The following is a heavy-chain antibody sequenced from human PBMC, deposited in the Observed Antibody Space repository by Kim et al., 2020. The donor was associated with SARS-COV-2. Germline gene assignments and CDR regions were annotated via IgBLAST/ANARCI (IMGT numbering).Heavy chain of an antibody. CDR2: INTGNGKI. D-gene: IGHD5-12*01. V-gene: IGHV1-3*04. CDR3: ARSEWTYIVATISPLGY. CDR1: GYTFTTYA. J-gene: IGHJ4*02. Sequence: ASVKVSCKASGYTFTTYAMHWVRQAPGQRLEWMGWINTGNGKIKYSQKFQGRVTITRDTSASTAYMELSSLRSEDTAVYYCARSEWTYIVATISPLGYWGQGTLVTVSS.